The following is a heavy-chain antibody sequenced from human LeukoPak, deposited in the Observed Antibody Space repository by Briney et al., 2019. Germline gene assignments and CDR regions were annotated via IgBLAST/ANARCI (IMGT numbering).Heavy chain of an antibody. D-gene: IGHD3-10*01. V-gene: IGHV4-38-2*01. Sequence: SETLSLTCGVSGYSISSGYYWGWIRQTPGKGLEWIGSIYRSGNTHYNPSLKSRVTISVDTSKNHFSLKLRSVTAADTAVYYCARVPPYSSGSGSYFDYWGQGTLVTVSS. CDR1: GYSISSGYY. CDR2: IYRSGNT. J-gene: IGHJ4*02. CDR3: ARVPPYSSGSGSYFDY.